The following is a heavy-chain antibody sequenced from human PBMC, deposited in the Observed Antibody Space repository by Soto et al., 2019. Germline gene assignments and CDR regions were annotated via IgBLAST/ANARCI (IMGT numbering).Heavy chain of an antibody. CDR2: ITAYNSNT. J-gene: IGHJ4*02. Sequence: QVQLVQSGAEIKKPGASVKVSCKASGYTFTDYGISWVRQAPGQGFEWMGWITAYNSNTKYAQKFQGRVTMTTDTSTSTVYMELRSLTSADTAVYYCAREWCSSSGCVGVDYWGQGTLVTVSS. CDR1: GYTFTDYG. CDR3: AREWCSSSGCVGVDY. D-gene: IGHD2-2*01. V-gene: IGHV1-18*01.